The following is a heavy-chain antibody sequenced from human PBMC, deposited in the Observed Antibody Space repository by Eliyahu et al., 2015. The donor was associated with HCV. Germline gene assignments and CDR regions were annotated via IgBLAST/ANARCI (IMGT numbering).Heavy chain of an antibody. CDR2: IWYDGSNK. D-gene: IGHD1-26*01. Sequence: QVQLVESGGGVVQPGRSLRLSCAASGFTFSSYGMHGVRQAPGKGLEWVAVIWYDGSNKYYADSVKGRFTISRDNSKNTLYLQMNSLRAEDTAVYYCARASLEGSYLLDYWGQGTLVTVSS. V-gene: IGHV3-33*01. CDR1: GFTFSSYG. J-gene: IGHJ4*02. CDR3: ARASLEGSYLLDY.